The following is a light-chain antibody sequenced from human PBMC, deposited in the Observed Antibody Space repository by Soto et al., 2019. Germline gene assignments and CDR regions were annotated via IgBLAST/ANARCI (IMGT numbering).Light chain of an antibody. Sequence: EIVMTQSPATLSVSPGERATLSCRASQSVSSDLAWYQQKPGQAPRLLIYGASTRPTGIPARFSGSGSWTEFTLTLSSLQSEDFAVYYCQQYNNWPPLFGQGTKLEIK. J-gene: IGKJ2*01. CDR3: QQYNNWPPL. V-gene: IGKV3-15*01. CDR2: GAS. CDR1: QSVSSD.